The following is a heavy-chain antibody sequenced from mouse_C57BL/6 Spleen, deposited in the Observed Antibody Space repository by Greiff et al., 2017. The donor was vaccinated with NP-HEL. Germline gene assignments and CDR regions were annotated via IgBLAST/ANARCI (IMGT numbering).Heavy chain of an antibody. CDR2: ISDGGSYT. CDR1: GFTFSSYA. V-gene: IGHV5-4*01. D-gene: IGHD4-1*02. CDR3: ARESNSYYFDY. Sequence: EVKLMESGGGLVKPGGSLKLSCAASGFTFSSYAMSWVRQTPEKRLEWVATISDGGSYTYYPDNVKGRFTISRDNAKNNLYLQMSHLKSEDTAMYYCARESNSYYFDYWGQGTTLTVSS. J-gene: IGHJ2*01.